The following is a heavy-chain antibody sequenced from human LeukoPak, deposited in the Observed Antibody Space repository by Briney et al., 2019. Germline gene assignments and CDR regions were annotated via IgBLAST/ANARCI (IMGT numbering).Heavy chain of an antibody. V-gene: IGHV3-64*01. CDR2: ISSNGGST. D-gene: IGHD3-10*02. J-gene: IGHJ6*04. CDR1: GFTFSSYA. CDR3: AELGITMIGGV. Sequence: GGSLRLSCAASGFTFSSYAMHWVRQAPGKGLEYVSSISSNGGSTYYANSVKGRFTISRDNAKNSLQMNSLRAEDTAVYYCAELGITMIGGVWGKGTTVTISS.